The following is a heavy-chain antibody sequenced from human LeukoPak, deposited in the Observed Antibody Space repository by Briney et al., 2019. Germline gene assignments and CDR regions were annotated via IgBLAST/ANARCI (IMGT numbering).Heavy chain of an antibody. J-gene: IGHJ4*02. CDR1: GGSISSYY. D-gene: IGHD3-10*01. CDR2: IYTSGSP. CDR3: ARGRSATMFDY. Sequence: PSETLSLNCTVSGGSISSYYWSWIRQPAGKGLEWIGRIYTSGSPNYNPSLKSRVTMSVDTSKNQFSLKLRSMTAADTALYYCARGRSATMFDYWGQGTLVTVSS. V-gene: IGHV4-4*07.